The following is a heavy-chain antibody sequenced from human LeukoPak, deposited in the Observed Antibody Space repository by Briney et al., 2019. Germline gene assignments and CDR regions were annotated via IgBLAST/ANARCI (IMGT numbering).Heavy chain of an antibody. V-gene: IGHV3-7*01. J-gene: IGHJ6*03. CDR1: GFVFSNYW. CDR2: IKQDESEK. CDR3: ARARYYMDV. Sequence: AGGSLRLSCGASGFVFSNYWMTWVRQAPGKGLEWVANIKQDESEKYYVDSVKGRFTISRDNAKNSLYLQMSSLRAEDTAVYYCARARYYMDVWGKGTTVTVSS.